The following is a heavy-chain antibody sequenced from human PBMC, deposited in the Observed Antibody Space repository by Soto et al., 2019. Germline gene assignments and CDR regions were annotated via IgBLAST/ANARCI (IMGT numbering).Heavy chain of an antibody. CDR2: INAGNGNT. V-gene: IGHV1-3*01. J-gene: IGHJ4*02. CDR1: GYIFTSYA. CDR3: ARVGAAAGPYYFDY. Sequence: ASVKVSCKASGYIFTSYAMHWVRQAPGQGLEWMGWINAGNGNTKYSQKFQGRVTITRDTSASTAYMELSSLRSEDTAVYYCARVGAAAGPYYFDYWGQGTLVTVSS. D-gene: IGHD6-13*01.